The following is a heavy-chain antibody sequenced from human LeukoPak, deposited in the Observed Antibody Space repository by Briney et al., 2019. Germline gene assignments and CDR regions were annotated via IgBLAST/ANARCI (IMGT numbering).Heavy chain of an antibody. J-gene: IGHJ6*02. CDR1: GFTFSSYG. CDR3: AKATYCGGDCYLYGMDV. V-gene: IGHV3-30*18. D-gene: IGHD2-21*02. CDR2: ISYDGSNK. Sequence: GGSLRLSCAASGFTFSSYGMHWVRQAPGKGLEWVAVISYDGSNKYYADSVKGRFTISRDNSKNTPYLQMNSLRAEDTAVYYCAKATYCGGDCYLYGMDVWGQGTTVTVSS.